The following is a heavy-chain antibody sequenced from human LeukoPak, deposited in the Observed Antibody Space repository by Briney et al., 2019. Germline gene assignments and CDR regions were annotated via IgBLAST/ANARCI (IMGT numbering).Heavy chain of an antibody. CDR2: IRQDGSEK. D-gene: IGHD2-15*01. CDR1: GFTFSSYW. V-gene: IGHV3-7*03. Sequence: GGSLRLSCVGSGFTFSSYWMTWVRQAPGKGLEWVANIRQDGSEKFYVDSVKGRFVISRDNAKNLVSLEMNSLRAEDTAVYYCAREFCSSVSCPEGSPLSRLWGQGTQVTVSS. CDR3: AREFCSSVSCPEGSPLSRL. J-gene: IGHJ4*02.